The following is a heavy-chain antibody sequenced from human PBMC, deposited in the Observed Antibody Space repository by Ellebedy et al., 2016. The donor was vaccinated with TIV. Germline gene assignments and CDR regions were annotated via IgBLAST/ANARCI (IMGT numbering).Heavy chain of an antibody. CDR2: MNPNSGNT. D-gene: IGHD6-19*01. J-gene: IGHJ3*02. V-gene: IGHV1-8*01. CDR3: AQHSSGWYQVRHDAFDI. CDR1: GYTFTNYD. Sequence: ASVKVSCKASGYTFTNYDINWVRQATGQGLEWMGWMNPNSGNTGYAQKFQGRVTMTRNTPISTAYMELSSLRSEDTAVYYCAQHSSGWYQVRHDAFDIWGQGTMVTVSS.